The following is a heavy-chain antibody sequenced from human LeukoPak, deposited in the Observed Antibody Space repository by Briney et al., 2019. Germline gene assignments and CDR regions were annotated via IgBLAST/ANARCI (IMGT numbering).Heavy chain of an antibody. CDR1: GFTFSNAW. CDR3: TTETYYYDSSGYYDAFDI. Sequence: GGSLRLSCAASGFTFSNAWMSWVRQAPGKGLEWVGRIKSKTDGGTTDYAAPVKGRFTISRDDSRNTLYLQMNSLKTEDTAVYYCTTETYYYDSSGYYDAFDIWGQGTMVTVSS. D-gene: IGHD3-22*01. J-gene: IGHJ3*02. CDR2: IKSKTDGGTT. V-gene: IGHV3-15*01.